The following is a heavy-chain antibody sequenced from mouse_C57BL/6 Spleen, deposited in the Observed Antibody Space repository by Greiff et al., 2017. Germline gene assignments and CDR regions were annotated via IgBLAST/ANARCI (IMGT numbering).Heavy chain of an antibody. Sequence: QVQLQQSGPELVTPGASVPISCKASGYAFRSSWMNWVKQRPGTGLEWIGRIYPGDGDTNYNGQFKGKATLSADRSSSTAYMQLSSLTSEDSEVYICASPITTVGGFFDYWGQGTTLTVSS. CDR1: GYAFRSSW. D-gene: IGHD1-1*01. V-gene: IGHV1-82*01. CDR3: ASPITTVGGFFDY. J-gene: IGHJ2*01. CDR2: IYPGDGDT.